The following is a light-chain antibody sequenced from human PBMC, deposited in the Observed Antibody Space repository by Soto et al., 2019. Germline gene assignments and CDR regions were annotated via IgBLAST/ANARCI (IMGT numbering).Light chain of an antibody. Sequence: AIQVTQSPSSLSASVGNRVTITCRASQGIRNDLGWYQQKPGKAPKLLIYAASSLQSGVPSRFSGSGSGTDFTLTISSLKTEDFATYYCQQRYSTPLTFGGGTKVDIK. CDR3: QQRYSTPLT. V-gene: IGKV1-6*01. CDR2: AAS. CDR1: QGIRND. J-gene: IGKJ4*01.